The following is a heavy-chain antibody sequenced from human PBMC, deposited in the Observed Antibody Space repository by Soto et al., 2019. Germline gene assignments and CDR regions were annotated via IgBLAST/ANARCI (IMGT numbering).Heavy chain of an antibody. CDR1: GGSISSGAYY. J-gene: IGHJ6*02. CDR2: IYYSGST. V-gene: IGHV4-31*03. Sequence: SETLSLTCTVSGGSISSGAYYWSWIRQHPGKGLEWIGYIYYSGSTYYNPSLKSRVTISVDTSKNTFSLTLRSVSAAATAMYYCASACSSTRCLDGPGIDVWGQGTMVTVSS. CDR3: ASACSSTRCLDGPGIDV. D-gene: IGHD2-2*01.